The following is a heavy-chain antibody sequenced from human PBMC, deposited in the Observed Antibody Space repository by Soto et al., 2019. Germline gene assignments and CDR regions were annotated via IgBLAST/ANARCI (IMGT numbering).Heavy chain of an antibody. D-gene: IGHD6-13*01. Sequence: QVQLQESGPGLVKPSQTLSLTCTVSGGSISSGGYYWSWIRQHPGKGLEWIGYIYYSGSTYYNPSVKSRVPVTVDSVKNQFSVNLSSLSTANLAVYFCARSAVAASRFDDGGQPTLVTVS. CDR1: GGSISSGGYY. CDR2: IYYSGST. CDR3: ARSAVAASRFDD. J-gene: IGHJ4*02. V-gene: IGHV4-31*03.